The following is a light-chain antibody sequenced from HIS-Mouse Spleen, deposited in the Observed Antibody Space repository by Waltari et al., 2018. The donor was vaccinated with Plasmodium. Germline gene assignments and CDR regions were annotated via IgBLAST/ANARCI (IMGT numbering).Light chain of an antibody. Sequence: SYELTQPPSVSVSPGQTARIPCSGDAFPNKYAYWYQQKSGQAPVPVIYEDSKRPSGIPERFSGSSSGTMATLTISGAQVEDEADYYCYSTDSSGNHRVFGGGTKLTVL. CDR2: EDS. CDR3: YSTDSSGNHRV. CDR1: AFPNKY. V-gene: IGLV3-10*01. J-gene: IGLJ3*02.